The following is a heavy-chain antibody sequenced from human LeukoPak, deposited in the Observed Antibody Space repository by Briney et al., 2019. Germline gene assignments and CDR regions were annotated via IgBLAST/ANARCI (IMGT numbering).Heavy chain of an antibody. CDR3: ARGGYYYDMDV. Sequence: ASVKVSYSASGYTFTRYDTNWVRQATGHGLEWMGWMNPNSGNTGYAQKFHGRVTMTRNTSISTAYMELRSLRSEDTAVYYCARGGYYYDMDVWGQGTTVIVSS. V-gene: IGHV1-8*01. CDR1: GYTFTRYD. J-gene: IGHJ6*02. CDR2: MNPNSGNT.